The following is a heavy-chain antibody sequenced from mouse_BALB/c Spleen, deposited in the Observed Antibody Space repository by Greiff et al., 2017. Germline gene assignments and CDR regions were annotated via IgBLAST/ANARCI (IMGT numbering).Heavy chain of an antibody. V-gene: IGHV2-9*02. Sequence: VKLQESGPGLVAPSQSLSITCTVSGFSLTSYGVHWVRQPPGKGLEWLGVIWAGGSTNYNSALMSRLSISKDNSKSQVFLKMNSLQTDDTAMYYCARDHGSSPGWFAYWGQGTLVTVSA. D-gene: IGHD1-1*01. J-gene: IGHJ3*01. CDR2: IWAGGST. CDR3: ARDHGSSPGWFAY. CDR1: GFSLTSYG.